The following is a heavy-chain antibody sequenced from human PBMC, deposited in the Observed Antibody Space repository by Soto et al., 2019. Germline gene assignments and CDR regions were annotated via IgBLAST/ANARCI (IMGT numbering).Heavy chain of an antibody. CDR2: MYYSGST. CDR3: ARGTFGVVKD. CDR1: GGSISSYY. V-gene: IGHV4-59*01. Sequence: QVQLQESGPGLVKPSETLSLTCTVSGGSISSYYWSWIRQPPGKGLGWIGYMYYSGSTNYNPSLKSRVTISIATSRNQFSLKLSSVTAADTAVYYCARGTFGVVKDWGQGTLVTVSS. J-gene: IGHJ4*02. D-gene: IGHD3-3*01.